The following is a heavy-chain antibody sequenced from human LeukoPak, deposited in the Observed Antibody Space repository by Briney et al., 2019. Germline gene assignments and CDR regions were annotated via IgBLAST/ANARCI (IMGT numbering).Heavy chain of an antibody. CDR3: ARVADDGVFDY. Sequence: SETLSLTCTVSGGSISSYYWSWIRQPPGKGLEWIGYIYYSGSTNYNPSLKSRVTISVDTSKNQFSLKLSSVTAADTAVYYCARVADDGVFDYWGQGTLVTVSS. D-gene: IGHD6-19*01. V-gene: IGHV4-59*01. CDR2: IYYSGST. CDR1: GGSISSYY. J-gene: IGHJ4*02.